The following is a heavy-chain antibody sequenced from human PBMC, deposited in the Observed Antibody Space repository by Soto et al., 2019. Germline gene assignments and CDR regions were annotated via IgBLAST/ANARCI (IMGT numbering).Heavy chain of an antibody. CDR3: ARDGYTMIVVVTPPDY. J-gene: IGHJ4*02. D-gene: IGHD3-22*01. CDR1: GFTFSSYA. CDR2: ISYDGSNK. V-gene: IGHV3-30-3*01. Sequence: AGGSLRLSCAASGFTFSSYAMHWVRQAPGKGLEWVAVISYDGSNKYYADSVKGRFTISRDNSKNTLYLQMNSLRAEDTAVYYCARDGYTMIVVVTPPDYWGQGTLVTVSS.